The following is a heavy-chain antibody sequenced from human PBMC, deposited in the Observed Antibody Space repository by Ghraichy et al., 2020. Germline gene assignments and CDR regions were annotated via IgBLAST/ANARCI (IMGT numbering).Heavy chain of an antibody. J-gene: IGHJ6*02. Sequence: SETLSLTCTVSGGSISSYYWSWIRQPPGKGLEWIGYIYYSGSTNYNPSLKSRVTISVDTSKNQFSLKLSSVTAADTAVYYCARDRWYQLPNYYYYYGMDVWGQGTTVTVSS. D-gene: IGHD2-2*01. CDR2: IYYSGST. CDR1: GGSISSYY. V-gene: IGHV4-59*01. CDR3: ARDRWYQLPNYYYYYGMDV.